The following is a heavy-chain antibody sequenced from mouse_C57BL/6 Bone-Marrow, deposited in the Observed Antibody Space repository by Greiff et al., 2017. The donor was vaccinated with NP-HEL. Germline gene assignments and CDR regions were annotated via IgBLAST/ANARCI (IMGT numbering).Heavy chain of an antibody. CDR3: ARSKPLFITTVPFAY. Sequence: VQLKESGPELVKPGASVQISCKASGYSFTDYNMNWVKQSNGKSLEWIGVINPNYGTTSYNQKFKGKATLTVDQSSSTAYMQLNSLTSEDSAVYYCARSKPLFITTVPFAYWGQGTLVTVSA. CDR1: GYSFTDYN. V-gene: IGHV1-39*01. J-gene: IGHJ3*01. CDR2: INPNYGTT. D-gene: IGHD1-1*01.